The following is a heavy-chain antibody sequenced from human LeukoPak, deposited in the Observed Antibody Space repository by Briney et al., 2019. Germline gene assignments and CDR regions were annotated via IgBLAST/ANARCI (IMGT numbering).Heavy chain of an antibody. CDR2: IHNSGCT. Sequence: PSETLSLTCTVSGASISSGSSDWRWIRQPAGEGLEWIGRIHNSGCTIYNPSLNSRVTISVDTSKNQVSLKLTSVTAADTAVYYCARNGYGSGSSWWGQGTLVTVSS. J-gene: IGHJ4*02. V-gene: IGHV4-61*02. D-gene: IGHD3-10*01. CDR1: GASISSGSSD. CDR3: ARNGYGSGSSW.